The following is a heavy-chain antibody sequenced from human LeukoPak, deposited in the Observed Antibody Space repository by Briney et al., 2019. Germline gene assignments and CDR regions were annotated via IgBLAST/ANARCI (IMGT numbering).Heavy chain of an antibody. CDR3: AKSRSSGWYGRFDP. V-gene: IGHV3-23*01. Sequence: PGGSLRLSCAASGFTFSSYAMSWVRQAPGKGLEWVSAISGSGGSTYYADSVKGRFTISRDNSKNTLYLKMNSLRAEDTAVYYCAKSRSSGWYGRFDPWGQGTLVTVSS. CDR2: ISGSGGST. CDR1: GFTFSSYA. J-gene: IGHJ5*02. D-gene: IGHD6-19*01.